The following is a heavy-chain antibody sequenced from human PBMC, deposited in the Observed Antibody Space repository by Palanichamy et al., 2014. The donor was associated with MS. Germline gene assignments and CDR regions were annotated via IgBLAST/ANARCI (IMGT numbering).Heavy chain of an antibody. CDR3: ARSGGQQLVPRNDY. J-gene: IGHJ4*02. CDR1: GFTVSSHH. V-gene: IGHV3-53*01. Sequence: EVQLVESGGNLIQPGGSLRLSCAASGFTVSSHHMNWVRQAPGKGLEWVSLIYSGGSTDYADSVKGRFTISRDTSKNTVFLQMNSLRADDTAVYYCARSGGQQLVPRNDYWGQGTLVTVSS. CDR2: IYSGGST. D-gene: IGHD6-13*01.